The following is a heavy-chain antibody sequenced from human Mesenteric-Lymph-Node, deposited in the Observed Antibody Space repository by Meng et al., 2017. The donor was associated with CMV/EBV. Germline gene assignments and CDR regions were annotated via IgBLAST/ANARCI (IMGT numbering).Heavy chain of an antibody. V-gene: IGHV4-59*01. CDR1: GGSISSYY. CDR2: IYYSGST. Sequence: GSLRLSCTVSGGSISSYYWSWIRQPPGKGLEWIGYIYYSGSTNYNPSLKSRVTISVDTSKNQFSLRLNSVTAADTAVYYCARDATPEDSSSWSSGMDVWGQGTTVTVSS. J-gene: IGHJ6*02. D-gene: IGHD6-13*01. CDR3: ARDATPEDSSSWSSGMDV.